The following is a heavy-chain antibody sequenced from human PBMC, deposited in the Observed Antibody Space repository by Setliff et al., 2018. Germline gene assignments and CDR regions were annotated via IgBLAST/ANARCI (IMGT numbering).Heavy chain of an antibody. V-gene: IGHV4-34*10. CDR3: ARDTRVRDSSSVPSDTFDI. CDR2: INHSGST. D-gene: IGHD2-15*01. CDR1: GVSISSYY. J-gene: IGHJ3*02. Sequence: SETLSLTCNVSGVSISSYYWGWIRQPPGKGLEWIAEINHSGSTNYNPSLKSRVTMSIDTSKNQLSLKLSSVTAADTAVYYCARDTRVRDSSSVPSDTFDIWGRGTMVTVSS.